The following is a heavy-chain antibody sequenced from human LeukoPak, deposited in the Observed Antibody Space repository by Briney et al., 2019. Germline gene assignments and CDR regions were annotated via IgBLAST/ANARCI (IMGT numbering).Heavy chain of an antibody. CDR2: IYPGDSDT. J-gene: IGHJ3*02. CDR1: GYSFTTYW. V-gene: IGHV5-51*01. Sequence: GESLKISCKGSGYSFTTYWIGWVRQMPGKGLEWMGIIYPGDSDTRYSPSFQGQVTISADKSISTAYLQWSSLKASDTAMYYCARHLATPVTTCAFDIWGQGTMVTVSS. D-gene: IGHD4-17*01. CDR3: ARHLATPVTTCAFDI.